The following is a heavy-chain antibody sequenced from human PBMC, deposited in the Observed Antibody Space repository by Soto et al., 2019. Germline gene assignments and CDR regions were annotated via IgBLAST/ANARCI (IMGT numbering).Heavy chain of an antibody. CDR1: GFTFSSYA. Sequence: GGSLRLSCAASGFTFSSYAMSWVRQAPGKGLEWVSAISGSGGSTYYADSVKGRLTISRDNSKNTLYLQMSSLRVADTAVYYCARDPSRSGSHFAYWGQGTLVTVSS. J-gene: IGHJ4*02. V-gene: IGHV3-23*01. CDR3: ARDPSRSGSHFAY. D-gene: IGHD1-26*01. CDR2: ISGSGGST.